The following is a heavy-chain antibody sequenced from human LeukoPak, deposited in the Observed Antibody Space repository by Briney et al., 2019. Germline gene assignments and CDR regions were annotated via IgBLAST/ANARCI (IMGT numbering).Heavy chain of an antibody. J-gene: IGHJ4*02. D-gene: IGHD5-18*01. V-gene: IGHV1-18*01. CDR2: IATYNGKT. Sequence: ASVKVSCKASGYTLDIYGIAWVRQAPGQGLEWMGWIATYNGKTDYAQNLQGRVTMTTDLSTGTAYMELRSLRSDDTAVYYCAREGYSYGYFYLDYWGQGTLVTVSS. CDR1: GYTLDIYG. CDR3: AREGYSYGYFYLDY.